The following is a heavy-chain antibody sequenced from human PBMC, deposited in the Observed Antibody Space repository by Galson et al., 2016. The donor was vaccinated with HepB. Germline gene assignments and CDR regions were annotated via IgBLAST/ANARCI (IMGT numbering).Heavy chain of an antibody. D-gene: IGHD5-18*01. Sequence: GKGLEWLSYISSSRRTIHYADSVKGRFTISRDNAKNSLYLQMDSLRAEDTAVYYCARDGDTAMLTANYYFDYWGQGTLVTVSS. CDR2: ISSSRRTI. CDR3: ARDGDTAMLTANYYFDY. J-gene: IGHJ4*02. V-gene: IGHV3-11*04.